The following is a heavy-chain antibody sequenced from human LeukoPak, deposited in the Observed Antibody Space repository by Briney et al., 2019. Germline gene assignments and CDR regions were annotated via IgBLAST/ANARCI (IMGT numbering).Heavy chain of an antibody. CDR2: IQFDGNDK. D-gene: IGHD1-20*01. CDR1: AFTFNNYG. J-gene: IGHJ4*02. V-gene: IGHV3-30*19. CDR3: ARITAISFNF. Sequence: GGSLRLSCAASAFTFNNYGMHWVRQAPGKGLEWVAFIQFDGNDKFYADSVKGRFTISRDNSKNTLFLQMNSLRAEDTAVYYCARITAISFNFWGQGTLVTVSS.